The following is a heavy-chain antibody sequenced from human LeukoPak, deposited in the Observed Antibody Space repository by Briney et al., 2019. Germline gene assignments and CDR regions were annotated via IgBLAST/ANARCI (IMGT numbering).Heavy chain of an antibody. V-gene: IGHV1-18*01. Sequence: ASVKVSCKASGYTFTSYGISWVRQAPGQGLEWMGWISAYNGYTNYAQKLQGRVTMTTDTSTSTAYMELRSLRSDDTAVYYCAATRVVGALFDYWGQGTLVTVSS. J-gene: IGHJ4*02. CDR1: GYTFTSYG. CDR2: ISAYNGYT. CDR3: AATRVVGALFDY. D-gene: IGHD1-26*01.